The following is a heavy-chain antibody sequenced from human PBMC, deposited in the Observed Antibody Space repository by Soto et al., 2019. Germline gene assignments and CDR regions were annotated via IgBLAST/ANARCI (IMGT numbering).Heavy chain of an antibody. CDR2: TSYRSKWSN. Sequence: QVQLQQSGPGLVKPSQTLSLTCAISGDNVLRNDVAWNWVRQSPSRGLEWLGRTSYRSKWSNDYTMSVKSRTTITLDTSKNQLSLHLYSVTPEDSAVYYCARGRNSAFDIWGQGTLVIVSS. J-gene: IGHJ3*02. CDR1: GDNVLRNDVA. CDR3: ARGRNSAFDI. V-gene: IGHV6-1*01. D-gene: IGHD1-7*01.